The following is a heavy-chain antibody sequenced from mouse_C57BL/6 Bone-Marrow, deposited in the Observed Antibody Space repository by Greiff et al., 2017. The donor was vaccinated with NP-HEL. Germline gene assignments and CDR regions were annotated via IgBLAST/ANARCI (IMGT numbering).Heavy chain of an antibody. CDR2: INPSTGGT. V-gene: IGHV1-42*01. Sequence: EVQLQQSGPELVKPGASVKISCKASGYSFTGYYMNWVKQSPEKSLEWIGEINPSTGGTTYNQKFKAKATLTVDKSSSTAYMQLKSLTSEDSAVYYCARNWDGYWGQGTTLTVSS. D-gene: IGHD4-1*01. CDR1: GYSFTGYY. J-gene: IGHJ2*01. CDR3: ARNWDGY.